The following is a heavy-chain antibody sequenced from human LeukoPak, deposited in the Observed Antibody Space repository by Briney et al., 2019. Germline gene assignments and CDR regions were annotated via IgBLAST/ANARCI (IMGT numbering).Heavy chain of an antibody. CDR3: ARAGDPRYCSSTSCYSSVTNLYYYYMDV. CDR1: GGSISSGGYY. D-gene: IGHD2-2*02. Sequence: SETLSLTCTVSGGSISSGGYYWTWIRQHPGKGLEWIGYIYYSGSTYYNPSLKSLVTISVDTSKNQFSLKLSSVTAADTAVYYCARAGDPRYCSSTSCYSSVTNLYYYYMDVWGKGTTVTVSS. J-gene: IGHJ6*03. CDR2: IYYSGST. V-gene: IGHV4-31*01.